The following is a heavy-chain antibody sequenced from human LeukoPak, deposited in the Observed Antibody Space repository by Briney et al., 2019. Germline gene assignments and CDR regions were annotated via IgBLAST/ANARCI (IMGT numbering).Heavy chain of an antibody. CDR2: IRYDGSNK. D-gene: IGHD2-2*01. J-gene: IGHJ5*02. Sequence: PGGSLRLSCAASGFTFSSYGMHWVRQAPGKGLEWVAFIRYDGSNKYYADSVEGRFTISRDNSKNTLYLQMNSLRAEDTAVYYCSILDRGYCSSTSCYANNWFDPWGQGTLVTVSS. V-gene: IGHV3-30*02. CDR3: SILDRGYCSSTSCYANNWFDP. CDR1: GFTFSSYG.